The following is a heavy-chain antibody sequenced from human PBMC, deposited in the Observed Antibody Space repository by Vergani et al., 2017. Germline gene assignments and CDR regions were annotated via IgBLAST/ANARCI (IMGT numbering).Heavy chain of an antibody. CDR1: GYTFTSYD. CDR3: ARKIVVPAAMSYYYGMDV. V-gene: IGHV1-8*01. CDR2: MNPNSGNT. D-gene: IGHD2-2*01. J-gene: IGHJ6*02. Sequence: QVQLVQSAAEVKKPGASVKVSCKASGYTFTSYDINWVRQATGQGLEWMGWMNPNSGNTGYAQKFQGRVTMTRNTSISTAYMELSSLRSEDTAVYYCARKIVVPAAMSYYYGMDVWGQGTTVTVSS.